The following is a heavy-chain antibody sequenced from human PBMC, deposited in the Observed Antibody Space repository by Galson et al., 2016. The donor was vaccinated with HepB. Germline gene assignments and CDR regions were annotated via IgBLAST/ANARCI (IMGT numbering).Heavy chain of an antibody. V-gene: IGHV1-18*01. J-gene: IGHJ4*02. Sequence: SVKVSCKAPGYTFTSSGISWVRQAPGQGLEWLGWISPENGHTNYEQKLQGRITITTDTSTSTANMELRSLRSDDTAVYDCVGDVPYYYGSASKGVDDWGQGVLVTVSS. CDR1: GYTFTSSG. D-gene: IGHD3-10*01. CDR2: ISPENGHT. CDR3: VGDVPYYYGSASKGVDD.